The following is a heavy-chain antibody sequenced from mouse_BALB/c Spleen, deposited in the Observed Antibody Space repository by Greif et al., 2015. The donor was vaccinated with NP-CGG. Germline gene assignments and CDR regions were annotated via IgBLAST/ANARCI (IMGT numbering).Heavy chain of an antibody. D-gene: IGHD2-4*01. Sequence: VQLKQSGAELVKPGASVKLSCTASGFNIKDTYMHWVKQRPEQGLEWIGRIDPANGNTKYDPKFQGKATITADTSPNTAYLQLSSLTSEDTAVYYCARTLYDYDRDGLAYWGQGTLVTVSA. CDR1: GFNIKDTY. CDR3: ARTLYDYDRDGLAY. J-gene: IGHJ3*01. CDR2: IDPANGNT. V-gene: IGHV14-3*02.